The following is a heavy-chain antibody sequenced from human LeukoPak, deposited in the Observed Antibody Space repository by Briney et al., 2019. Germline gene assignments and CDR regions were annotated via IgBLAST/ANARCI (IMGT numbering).Heavy chain of an antibody. CDR1: GYTFTGYY. CDR2: INPNSGGT. CDR3: ARAGFRNIVVVTAIASWFDP. J-gene: IGHJ5*02. D-gene: IGHD2-21*02. V-gene: IGHV1-2*02. Sequence: ASVKVSCKASGYTFTGYYMHWVRQAPGQGLEWMGWINPNSGGTNYAQKLQGRVTMTTDTSTSTAYMELRSLRSDDTAVYYCARAGFRNIVVVTAIASWFDPWGQGTLVTVSS.